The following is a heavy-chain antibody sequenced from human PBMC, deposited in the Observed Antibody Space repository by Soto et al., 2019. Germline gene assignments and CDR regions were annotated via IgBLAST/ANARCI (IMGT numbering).Heavy chain of an antibody. Sequence: QVQLVQSGAEVKKPGSSVKVSCKASGGTFSSYAISWVRQAPGQGLEWMGGIIPIFGTANYAQKFQGRVTITADESTSTAYMELSSLRSEDTAVYYCARDLGYCSGGSCYYYYYYGMDVWGQGTTVTVSS. CDR1: GGTFSSYA. CDR2: IIPIFGTA. D-gene: IGHD2-15*01. J-gene: IGHJ6*02. CDR3: ARDLGYCSGGSCYYYYYYGMDV. V-gene: IGHV1-69*12.